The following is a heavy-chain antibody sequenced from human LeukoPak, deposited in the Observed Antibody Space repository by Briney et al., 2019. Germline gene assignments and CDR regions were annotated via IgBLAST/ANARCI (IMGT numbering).Heavy chain of an antibody. CDR2: IYYSGST. V-gene: IGHV4-59*01. CDR1: GGSISSYY. D-gene: IGHD3-3*01. J-gene: IGHJ5*02. CDR3: AREDRYYDFWSGYTWFDP. Sequence: SETLSLTCTVSGGSISSYYWSWIRQPPGKGLEWIGYIYYSGSTNYNPSLKSRVTISVDTSKNQFSLKLSSVTAADTAVYYCAREDRYYDFWSGYTWFDPWGQGTLVTVSS.